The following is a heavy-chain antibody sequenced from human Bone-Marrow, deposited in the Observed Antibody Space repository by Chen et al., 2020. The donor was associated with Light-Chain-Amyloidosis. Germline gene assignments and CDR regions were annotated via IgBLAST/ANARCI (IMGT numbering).Heavy chain of an antibody. CDR1: GGSISINRYY. Sequence: QLQLQESGPGLVRPSETLSLTCTVPGGSISINRYYWGWIRQPPGKGLEWIGSMSYSGSTYYSPSLKSRVTISVATPKNQFSLRLNSVTAADTALYYCARMFGFCSGGSCYSAYFDYWGQGALVTVSS. CDR3: ARMFGFCSGGSCYSAYFDY. CDR2: MSYSGST. J-gene: IGHJ4*02. D-gene: IGHD2-15*01. V-gene: IGHV4-39*01.